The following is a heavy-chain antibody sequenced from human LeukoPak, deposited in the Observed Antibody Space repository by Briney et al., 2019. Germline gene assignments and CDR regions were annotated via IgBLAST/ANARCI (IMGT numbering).Heavy chain of an antibody. V-gene: IGHV3-7*01. J-gene: IGHJ4*02. Sequence: GGSLRLSCAASGFTFSGSWMSWVRQAPGKGLEWVANIKQDGSEKYYVDSVKGRFTISRDNAENSLFLQMNSLRAEDTAVYYCARILDSAWGELGYWGQGTLVTVSS. D-gene: IGHD6-19*01. CDR1: GFTFSGSW. CDR2: IKQDGSEK. CDR3: ARILDSAWGELGY.